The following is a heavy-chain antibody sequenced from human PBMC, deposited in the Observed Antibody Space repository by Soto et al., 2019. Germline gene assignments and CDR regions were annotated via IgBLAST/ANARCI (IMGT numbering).Heavy chain of an antibody. D-gene: IGHD6-13*01. CDR1: GYSFTSYW. J-gene: IGHJ6*02. V-gene: IGHV5-51*01. CDR3: ARWSPPAAAGTFDSVYGMDV. CDR2: IYPGDSDT. Sequence: GESLKISCKGSGYSFTSYWLGWVRQMPGKGLEWMGIIYPGDSDTRYSPSFQGNVTISADKYISTAYLKGSSRKASDAAMYYCARWSPPAAAGTFDSVYGMDVWGQGTTVTVSS.